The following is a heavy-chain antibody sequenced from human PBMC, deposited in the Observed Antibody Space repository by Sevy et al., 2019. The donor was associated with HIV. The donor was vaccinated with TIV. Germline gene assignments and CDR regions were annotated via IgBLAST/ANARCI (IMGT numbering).Heavy chain of an antibody. Sequence: GGPLRLSCAASGFTFSSYDMHWVRQAPGKGLEWAAIILHDGSYREYVDSVRRRFTMSRDNSKNTMYLQMNGLSIEDTAVYYCAKNRLPGGSYFSRHGLDVWGRGTTVTVSS. J-gene: IGHJ6*02. CDR3: AKNRLPGGSYFSRHGLDV. D-gene: IGHD3-10*01. CDR1: GFTFSSYD. V-gene: IGHV3-30*18. CDR2: ILHDGSYR.